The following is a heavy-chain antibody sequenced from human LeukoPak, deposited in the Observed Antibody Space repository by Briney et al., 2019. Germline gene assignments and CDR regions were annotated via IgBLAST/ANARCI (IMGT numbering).Heavy chain of an antibody. V-gene: IGHV1-8*01. CDR2: MNPNSGNT. D-gene: IGHD3-10*01. CDR1: GYTFTSYD. Sequence: ASVKVSCKASGYTFTSYDINWVRQATGQGLEWMGWMNPNSGNTGYAQKFQGRVTMTRNTSISTAYMELSSLRSEDTAVYYCARGQNYYGSGSSDYRGQGTLVTVSS. CDR3: ARGQNYYGSGSSDY. J-gene: IGHJ4*02.